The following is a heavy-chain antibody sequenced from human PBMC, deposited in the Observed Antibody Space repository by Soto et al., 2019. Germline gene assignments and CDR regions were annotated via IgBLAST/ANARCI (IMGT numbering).Heavy chain of an antibody. CDR2: MSASGART. D-gene: IGHD2-21*02. J-gene: IGHJ4*02. CDR1: GFTFSSYD. V-gene: IGHV3-23*01. Sequence: EVQLLESGGGLVQPGGSLRLSCAASGFTFSSYDMSWVRQASGKGLEWVSGMSASGARTYYADSAKGRFTISRDNSKSTLYLQMNALRIEDTAVYYCGKHTTGGDPRGASVDYWGQGTLATVSS. CDR3: GKHTTGGDPRGASVDY.